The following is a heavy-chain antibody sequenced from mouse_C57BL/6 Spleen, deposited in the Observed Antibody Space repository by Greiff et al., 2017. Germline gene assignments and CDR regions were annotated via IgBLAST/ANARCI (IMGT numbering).Heavy chain of an antibody. J-gene: IGHJ4*01. CDR2: IRNKANNHAT. V-gene: IGHV6-6*01. CDR3: TITTVVDAMDY. Sequence: EVKLQESGGGLVQPGGSMKLSCAASGFTFSDAWMDWVRQSPEKGLEWVAEIRNKANNHATYYAKSVKGRFTISRDDSKSSVYLQMNSLRAEETGIYYGTITTVVDAMDYWGQGTSVTVSS. D-gene: IGHD1-1*01. CDR1: GFTFSDAW.